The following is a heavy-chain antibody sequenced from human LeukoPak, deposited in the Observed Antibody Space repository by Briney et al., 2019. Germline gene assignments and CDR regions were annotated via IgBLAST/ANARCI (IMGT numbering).Heavy chain of an antibody. J-gene: IGHJ4*02. D-gene: IGHD3-3*01. CDR2: IYSGGST. CDR3: ARGSYDFWSGYYFDY. V-gene: IGHV3-53*01. CDR1: GFTFSSNY. Sequence: GGSLRLSCAASGFTFSSNYMSWVRQAPGKGLEWVSVIYSGGSTYYADSVKGRFTISRDNSKNTLYLQMNSLRAEDTAVYYCARGSYDFWSGYYFDYWGQGTLVTVSS.